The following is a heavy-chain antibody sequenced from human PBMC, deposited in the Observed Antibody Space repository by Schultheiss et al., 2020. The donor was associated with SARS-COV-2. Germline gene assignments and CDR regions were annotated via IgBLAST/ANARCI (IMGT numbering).Heavy chain of an antibody. CDR3: ARRLAECSSTTCQDTWFDP. V-gene: IGHV4-39*01. CDR1: GGSISSRHYH. CDR2: IYYSGST. D-gene: IGHD2-2*01. J-gene: IGHJ5*02. Sequence: SETLSLTCNVSGGSISSRHYHWAWIRQPPGKGLEWIGSIYYSGSTYYNPSLKSRVTISVDTSKNQFSLKLTSVTAADTAVYYCARRLAECSSTTCQDTWFDPWGQGTLVTVSS.